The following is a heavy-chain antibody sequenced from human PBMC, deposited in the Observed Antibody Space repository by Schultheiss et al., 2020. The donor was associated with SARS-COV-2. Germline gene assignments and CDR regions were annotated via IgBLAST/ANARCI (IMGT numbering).Heavy chain of an antibody. D-gene: IGHD3-22*01. J-gene: IGHJ4*02. Sequence: ASVKVSCKASGYSFTGYYMHWVRQAPGKGLEWMGGFDPEDGETIYAQKFQGRVTMTEDTSTDTAYMELSSLRSEDTAVYYCATVRYDSSGLHYWGQGTLVTVSS. CDR1: GYSFTGYY. V-gene: IGHV1-24*01. CDR3: ATVRYDSSGLHY. CDR2: FDPEDGET.